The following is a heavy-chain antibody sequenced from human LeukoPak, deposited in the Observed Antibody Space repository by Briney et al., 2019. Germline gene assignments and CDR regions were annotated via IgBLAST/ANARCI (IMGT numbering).Heavy chain of an antibody. D-gene: IGHD3-10*01. J-gene: IGHJ4*02. CDR2: IYYSGST. Sequence: KPSETLSLTCTVSGGSLSSSRYYWGWIRQPPGKGVGWIGSIYYSGSTYYNPSLKSRVTISVDTSKNQFSLKLSSVTAADTAVYYCARHSRGEGTPSDYWGQGTLVTVSS. CDR1: GGSLSSSRYY. V-gene: IGHV4-39*01. CDR3: ARHSRGEGTPSDY.